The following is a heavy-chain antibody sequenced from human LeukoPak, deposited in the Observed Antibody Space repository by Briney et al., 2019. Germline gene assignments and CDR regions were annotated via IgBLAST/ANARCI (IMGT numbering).Heavy chain of an antibody. J-gene: IGHJ4*02. V-gene: IGHV4-59*12. Sequence: PSETLSLTCTVSGGSISGYYWSWIRQPPGKGLEWIGYIYYTGNTKYNPSLKSRVTISVDTSKNQFSLKLSSVTAADTAVYYCARRRRVAARNFDYWGQGTLVTVSS. D-gene: IGHD6-6*01. CDR3: ARRRRVAARNFDY. CDR1: GGSISGYY. CDR2: IYYTGNT.